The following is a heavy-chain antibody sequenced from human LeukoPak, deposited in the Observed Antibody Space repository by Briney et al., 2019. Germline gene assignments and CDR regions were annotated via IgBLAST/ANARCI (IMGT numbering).Heavy chain of an antibody. J-gene: IGHJ4*02. V-gene: IGHV4-39*07. Sequence: SETLSLTCTVSGGSISSSSYYWGWIRQPPGKGLEWIGSSYYSGSTYYNPSLKSRVTISVDTSKNQFSLKLSSVTAADPAVYYCARGVRAMVRGVHYFDYWGQGTLVTVSS. D-gene: IGHD3-10*01. CDR3: ARGVRAMVRGVHYFDY. CDR1: GGSISSSSYY. CDR2: SYYSGST.